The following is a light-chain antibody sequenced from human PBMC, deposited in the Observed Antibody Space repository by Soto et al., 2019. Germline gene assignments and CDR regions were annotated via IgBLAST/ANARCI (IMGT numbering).Light chain of an antibody. CDR1: QSVSSSY. Sequence: EIVLMQSPGTLSLSPGERATLSCRASQSVSSSYLAWYQQKPGQAPRLLMYGASSRATGIPDRFSGSGSGTDFTLTISRLEPEDFAVYYCQQYGDSPTWTFGQGTKVEIK. CDR2: GAS. J-gene: IGKJ1*01. CDR3: QQYGDSPTWT. V-gene: IGKV3-20*01.